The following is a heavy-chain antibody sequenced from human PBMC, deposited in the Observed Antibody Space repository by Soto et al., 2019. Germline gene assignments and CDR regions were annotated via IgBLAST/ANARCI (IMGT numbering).Heavy chain of an antibody. CDR2: IIPMFGTA. V-gene: IGHV1-69*12. D-gene: IGHD5-12*01. CDR1: GGTFSTYA. J-gene: IGHJ4*02. Sequence: QVQLVQSGAEVKKPESSVKVSCKAPGGTFSTYAISWVRQAAGQGLEWMGGIIPMFGTANYAQRFQDRVTITADESTNTVYMELSSLTSEDTAVYFCASGIQMWLRRINNGYSGWGQGTLVTVSS. CDR3: ASGIQMWLRRINNGYSG.